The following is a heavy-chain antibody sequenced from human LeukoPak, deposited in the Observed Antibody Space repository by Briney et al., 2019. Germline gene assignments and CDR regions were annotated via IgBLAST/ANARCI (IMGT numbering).Heavy chain of an antibody. V-gene: IGHV3-66*02. CDR1: GFTVSSNY. CDR2: IYSGGST. J-gene: IGHJ6*02. Sequence: GGSLRLSCAASGFTVSSNYMSWVRQAPGKGLEWVSVIYSGGSTYYADSVKGRFTISRDNSKNTLYLQMNSLRAEGTAVYYCARARTSAMVNIYYYGMDVWGQGTTVTVSS. CDR3: ARARTSAMVNIYYYGMDV. D-gene: IGHD5-18*01.